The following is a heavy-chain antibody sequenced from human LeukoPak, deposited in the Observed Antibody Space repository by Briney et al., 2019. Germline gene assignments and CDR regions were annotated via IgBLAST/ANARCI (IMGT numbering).Heavy chain of an antibody. CDR1: GFTFSSYS. D-gene: IGHD6-19*01. Sequence: GGSLRLSCAASGFTFSSYSMNWVRQAPGKGLEWVSYISGTSTIYYADSVKGRFTISRDNAKNSLYLQMNSLRAEDTALYYCAKDKRDSSGFDYWGQGTLVTVSS. CDR3: AKDKRDSSGFDY. V-gene: IGHV3-48*04. J-gene: IGHJ4*02. CDR2: ISGTSTI.